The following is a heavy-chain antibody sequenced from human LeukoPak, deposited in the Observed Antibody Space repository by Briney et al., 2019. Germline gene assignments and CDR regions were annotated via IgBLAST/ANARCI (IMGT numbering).Heavy chain of an antibody. CDR1: GGSLSGHF. V-gene: IGHV4-59*11. CDR2: IHSSGST. J-gene: IGHJ4*02. D-gene: IGHD3-9*01. Sequence: PSDTLSLTCTVSGGSLSGHFWSWFRRPQGKGLENIGYIHSSGSTNYNPSYKSRVTVSLEMSKNQFSLSLSSVTAADTAVYYCARDPGDTDWYNFDFWGQGILVTVSS. CDR3: ARDPGDTDWYNFDF.